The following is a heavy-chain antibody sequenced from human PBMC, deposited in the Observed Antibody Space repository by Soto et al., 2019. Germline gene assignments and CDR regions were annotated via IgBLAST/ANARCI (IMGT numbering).Heavy chain of an antibody. J-gene: IGHJ6*02. V-gene: IGHV4-39*01. Sequence: QLQLQESGPGLVKPSETLSLTCTVSGGSISSSIYYWGWIRQPPGKGLEWIGSIYYSGSTYYNPSLKSRVTISVDTSKNQFSLKLSSVTAADTAVYYCARRGDSSGYYPPDYYGMDVWGQGTTVTVSS. D-gene: IGHD3-22*01. CDR1: GGSISSSIYY. CDR2: IYYSGST. CDR3: ARRGDSSGYYPPDYYGMDV.